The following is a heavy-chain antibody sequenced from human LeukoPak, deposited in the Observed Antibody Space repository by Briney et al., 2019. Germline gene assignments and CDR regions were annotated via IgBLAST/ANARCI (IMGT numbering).Heavy chain of an antibody. Sequence: QSGGSLRLSCAASGFTFSSYWMGWVRQGPGEGLEWVANIKKDGSENYYADSVKGRFTISRDNDKNSLYLQMNSLRAEDTAVYYCARDFFGSYGGGYYFDYWGQGTLVTVSS. CDR1: GFTFSSYW. CDR3: ARDFFGSYGGGYYFDY. J-gene: IGHJ4*02. CDR2: IKKDGSEN. D-gene: IGHD4-23*01. V-gene: IGHV3-7*01.